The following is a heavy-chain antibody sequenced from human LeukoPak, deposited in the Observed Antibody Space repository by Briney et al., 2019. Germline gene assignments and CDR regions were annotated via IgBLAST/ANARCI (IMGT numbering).Heavy chain of an antibody. J-gene: IGHJ6*02. V-gene: IGHV3-48*03. Sequence: PGGSLRLSCAASGFTFSSYEMNWVRQAPGKGLEWVSYISSSGSTIYYADSVKGRFTISRDSAKNSLHLQMNSLRAEDTAVYYCARLHYGYRSSTTCQSLGMDVWGQGTTVTVSS. D-gene: IGHD2-2*01. CDR3: ARLHYGYRSSTTCQSLGMDV. CDR1: GFTFSSYE. CDR2: ISSSGSTI.